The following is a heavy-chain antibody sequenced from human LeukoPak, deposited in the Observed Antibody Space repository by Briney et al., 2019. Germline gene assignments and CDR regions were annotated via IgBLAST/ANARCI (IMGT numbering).Heavy chain of an antibody. V-gene: IGHV3-9*01. J-gene: IGHJ4*02. D-gene: IGHD7-27*01. CDR2: ISWNSGSI. CDR3: AKDIFRRSWGSPYFDY. CDR1: GFTFDDYA. Sequence: GRSLRLSCAASGFTFDDYAMHWVRQAPGKGLEWVSGISWNSGSIGYADSVKGRFTISRDNAKNSLYLQMNSLRAEDTALYYCAKDIFRRSWGSPYFDYWGQGTLVTVSS.